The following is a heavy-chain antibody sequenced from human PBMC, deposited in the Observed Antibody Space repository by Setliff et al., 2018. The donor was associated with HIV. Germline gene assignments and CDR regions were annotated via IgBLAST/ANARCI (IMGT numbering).Heavy chain of an antibody. CDR1: GFSFNTHG. V-gene: IGHV3-33*08. D-gene: IGHD3-3*01. Sequence: GGSLRLSCAASGFSFNTHGIHWVRQAPGKGLEWVALIWYDGSKKYYGESVKGRFTISRDNSKNTLYLQMNSLRPEDAAVYYCARVRLYNTALDYWGQGTLVTVSS. CDR3: ARVRLYNTALDY. CDR2: IWYDGSKK. J-gene: IGHJ4*02.